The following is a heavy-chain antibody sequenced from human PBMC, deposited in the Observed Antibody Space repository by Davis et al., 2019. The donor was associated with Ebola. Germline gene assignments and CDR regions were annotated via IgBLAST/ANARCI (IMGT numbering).Heavy chain of an antibody. J-gene: IGHJ6*02. V-gene: IGHV1-2*02. CDR2: INPNSGGT. CDR3: ARDIGDCSGGSCFLYLAYYYYGMDV. D-gene: IGHD2-15*01. CDR1: GYTFTGYY. Sequence: ASVKVSCKASGYTFTGYYMHWVRQAPGQGLEWMGWINPNSGGTNYAQKFQGRVTMTRDTSISTAYMELRRLRSDDTAVYYCARDIGDCSGGSCFLYLAYYYYGMDVWGQGTTVTVSS.